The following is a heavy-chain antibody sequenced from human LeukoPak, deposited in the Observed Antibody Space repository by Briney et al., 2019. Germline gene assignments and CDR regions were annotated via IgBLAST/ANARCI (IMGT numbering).Heavy chain of an antibody. CDR3: ARDTSEGDYAWWFDP. J-gene: IGHJ5*02. CDR1: GYTFTSYY. CDR2: INPSGGRT. D-gene: IGHD3-16*01. Sequence: ASVKVSCKASGYTFTSYYMHWVRQAPGQGLEWMGIINPSGGRTSYAQKFQGRVTMTRDMSTSTVYMELSSLRSDDTAVYFCARDTSEGDYAWWFDPWGQGTLVTVAS. V-gene: IGHV1-46*01.